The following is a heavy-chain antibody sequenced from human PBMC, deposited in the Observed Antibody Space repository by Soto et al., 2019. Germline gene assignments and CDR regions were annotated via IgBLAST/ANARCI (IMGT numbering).Heavy chain of an antibody. CDR3: ARHAPGQQLVHYYYYGMDV. V-gene: IGHV5-10-1*01. CDR2: IDPSDSYT. D-gene: IGHD6-13*01. J-gene: IGHJ6*02. CDR1: GYSFTSYW. Sequence: GESLKISCKGSGYSFTSYWISWVRQMPGKGLEWMGRIDPSDSYTNYSPSFQGHVTISADKSISTAYLQWSSLKASDTAMYYCARHAPGQQLVHYYYYGMDVWAQGTTVTVSS.